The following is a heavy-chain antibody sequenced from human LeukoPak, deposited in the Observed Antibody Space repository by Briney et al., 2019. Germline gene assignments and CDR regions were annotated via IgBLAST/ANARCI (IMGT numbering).Heavy chain of an antibody. J-gene: IGHJ4*02. D-gene: IGHD5-18*01. Sequence: HGGSLRLSCAASGFTFSSYAMHWVRQAPGKGLEWVAVISYDGTNKYYADSVKGRFTISRDNSKNTLFLQMNSLRAEDTAIYFCARDLYSYGPFDSWGQGTLVTVSS. CDR1: GFTFSSYA. CDR3: ARDLYSYGPFDS. V-gene: IGHV3-30*14. CDR2: ISYDGTNK.